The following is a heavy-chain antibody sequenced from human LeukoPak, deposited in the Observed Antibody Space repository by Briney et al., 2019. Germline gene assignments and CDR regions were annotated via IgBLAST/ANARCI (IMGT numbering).Heavy chain of an antibody. V-gene: IGHV4-34*01. CDR1: GGSFSGYY. CDR2: INHSGST. CDR3: ACSSSSWYRYFDY. D-gene: IGHD6-13*01. J-gene: IGHJ4*02. Sequence: PSETLSLTCAVYGGSFSGYYWSWIRQPPGKGLEWIGEINHSGSTNYNPSLKSRVTISVDTSKNQFSLKLSSVTAADTAVYYWACSSSSWYRYFDYWGQGTLVTVSS.